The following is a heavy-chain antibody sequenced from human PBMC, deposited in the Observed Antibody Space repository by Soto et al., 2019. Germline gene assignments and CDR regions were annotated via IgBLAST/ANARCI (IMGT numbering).Heavy chain of an antibody. V-gene: IGHV3-30-3*01. D-gene: IGHD3-22*01. J-gene: IGHJ3*02. CDR2: ISYDGSNK. CDR1: GFTFSSYA. Sequence: QVQLVESGGGVVQPGRSLRLSCAASGFTFSSYAMHWVRQAPGKGLEWVAVISYDGSNKYYADSVKGRFTISRDNSKNTLYLQMNSLRAEDTAVYYCARVHYYDSSGLGAFDIWGQGTMVTVSS. CDR3: ARVHYYDSSGLGAFDI.